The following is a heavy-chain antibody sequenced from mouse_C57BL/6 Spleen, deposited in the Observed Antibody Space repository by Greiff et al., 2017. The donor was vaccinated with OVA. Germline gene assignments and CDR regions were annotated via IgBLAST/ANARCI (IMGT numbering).Heavy chain of an antibody. CDR1: GFTFSSYA. CDR3: ARDQGDSSGYFYYFDY. V-gene: IGHV5-4*01. D-gene: IGHD3-2*02. J-gene: IGHJ2*01. Sequence: DVQLVESGGGLVKPGGSLKLSCAASGFTFSSYAMSWVRQTPEKRLEWVATISDGGSYTYYPDNVKGRFTISRDNAKNNLYLQMSHLKSEDTAMYYCARDQGDSSGYFYYFDYWGQGTTLTVSS. CDR2: ISDGGSYT.